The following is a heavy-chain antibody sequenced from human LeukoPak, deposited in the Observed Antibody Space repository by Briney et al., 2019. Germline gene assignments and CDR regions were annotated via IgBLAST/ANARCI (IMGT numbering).Heavy chain of an antibody. D-gene: IGHD2-2*02. CDR3: ARGKCSSTSCYNHNLVPPFDY. V-gene: IGHV4-34*01. CDR2: INHSGST. J-gene: IGHJ4*02. Sequence: SETLSLTCAVYGGSFSGYYWSWIRQPPGKGLEWIGEINHSGSTNYNPSLKSRVTISVDTSKNQFSLKLSSVTAADTAVYYCARGKCSSTSCYNHNLVPPFDYWGQGTLVTVSS. CDR1: GGSFSGYY.